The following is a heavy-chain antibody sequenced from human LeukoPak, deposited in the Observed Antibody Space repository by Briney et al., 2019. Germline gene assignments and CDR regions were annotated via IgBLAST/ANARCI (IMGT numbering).Heavy chain of an antibody. V-gene: IGHV3-21*01. CDR1: GFTFSSHS. D-gene: IGHD2-2*01. CDR3: ARDRRSSTSLFDY. J-gene: IGHJ4*02. Sequence: GGSLRLSCAASGFTFSSHSMNWVRQAPGKGLEWVSSISSSSSYIYYADSVKGRFTISRDNAKNSLYLQMDSLRAEDTAVYYCARDRRSSTSLFDYWGQGTLVTVSS. CDR2: ISSSSSYI.